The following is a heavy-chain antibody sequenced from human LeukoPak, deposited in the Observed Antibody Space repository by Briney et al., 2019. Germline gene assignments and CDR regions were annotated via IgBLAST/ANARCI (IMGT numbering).Heavy chain of an antibody. CDR2: IYYSGST. CDR3: ARESDSSSWNDAFDI. J-gene: IGHJ3*02. Sequence: PSETLSLTCTVSGGSISSYYWSWIRQPPGKGLEWIGYIYYSGSTNYNPSLKSRVTISVDTSKNQFSLKLSSVTAADTAVYYCARESDSSSWNDAFDIWGQGTMVTVSS. CDR1: GGSISSYY. V-gene: IGHV4-59*01. D-gene: IGHD6-13*01.